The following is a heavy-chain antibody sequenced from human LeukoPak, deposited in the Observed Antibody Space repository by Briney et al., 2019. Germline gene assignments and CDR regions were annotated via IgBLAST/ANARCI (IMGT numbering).Heavy chain of an antibody. D-gene: IGHD2-15*01. CDR2: IYYSGST. Sequence: SETLSLTCTVSGYSISSGYYWGWIRQPPGKGLEWIGSIYYSGSTYYNPSLKSRVTISVDTSKNQFSLKLSSVTAADTAVYYCARVGYCSGGSCYGTFDYWGQGTLVTVSS. CDR3: ARVGYCSGGSCYGTFDY. J-gene: IGHJ4*02. V-gene: IGHV4-38-2*02. CDR1: GYSISSGYY.